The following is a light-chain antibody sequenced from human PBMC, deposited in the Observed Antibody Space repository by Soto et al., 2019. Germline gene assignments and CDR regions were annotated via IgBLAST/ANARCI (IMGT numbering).Light chain of an antibody. Sequence: EIVLTQSQRTLSLSPGERATLSCRASQSVSSSRLAWYQQNPGQAPRLLIYGASSRAAGIPDRFSGSGSGTDFTLTISRVEPEDFAVYYCQQYDSSLFTFGPGTKVDIK. J-gene: IGKJ3*01. CDR1: QSVSSSR. CDR3: QQYDSSLFT. CDR2: GAS. V-gene: IGKV3-20*01.